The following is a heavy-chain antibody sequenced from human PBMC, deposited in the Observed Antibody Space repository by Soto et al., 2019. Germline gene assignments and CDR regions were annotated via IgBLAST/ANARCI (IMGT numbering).Heavy chain of an antibody. CDR3: AGYKYGHNY. CDR2: MNPHSGNT. J-gene: IGHJ4*02. CDR1: GDTLTSYD. V-gene: IGHV1-8*01. Sequence: QVQLVQSGAEVKKPGASVKVSCKASGDTLTSYDINWVRQAPGQGLEWMGWMNPHSGNTGYAQKIQGRVTMTRDTSISTAYMELSSLRSEDTAVYYCAGYKYGHNYWGQGTLVSVSS. D-gene: IGHD5-18*01.